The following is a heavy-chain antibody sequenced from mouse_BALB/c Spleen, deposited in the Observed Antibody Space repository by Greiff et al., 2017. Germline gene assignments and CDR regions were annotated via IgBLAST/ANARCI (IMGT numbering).Heavy chain of an antibody. J-gene: IGHJ4*01. D-gene: IGHD1-1*01. CDR3: ARSGITTVVAEDAMDY. CDR1: GYTFTSYT. V-gene: IGHV1-4*01. CDR2: INPSSGYT. Sequence: VQRVESGAELARPGASVKMSCKASGYTFTSYTMHWVKQRPGQGLEWIGYINPSSGYTNYNQKFKDKATLTADKSSSTAYMQLSSLTSEDSAVYYCARSGITTVVAEDAMDYWGQGTSVTVSS.